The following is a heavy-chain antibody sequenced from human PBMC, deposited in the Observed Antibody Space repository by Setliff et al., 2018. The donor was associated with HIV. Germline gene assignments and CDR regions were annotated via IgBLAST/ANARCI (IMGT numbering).Heavy chain of an antibody. J-gene: IGHJ4*02. CDR1: GYTFTNYY. Sequence: ASVKVSCKASGYTFTNYYMHWVRQAPGQGPEWMGIINPSGGSTTYAQKFQGRVTMTRDTSTSTVYMEFISQRSEDTAVYYCARWGHGAPSHYWGQGTLVTVSS. D-gene: IGHD3-16*01. V-gene: IGHV1-46*01. CDR2: INPSGGST. CDR3: ARWGHGAPSHY.